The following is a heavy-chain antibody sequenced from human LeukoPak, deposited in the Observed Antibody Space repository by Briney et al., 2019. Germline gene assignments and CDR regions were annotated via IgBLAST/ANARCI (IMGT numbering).Heavy chain of an antibody. D-gene: IGHD1-26*01. V-gene: IGHV3-23*01. CDR3: AERGYINNYYPF. Sequence: GGSLRLSCAASGFTFSSYAVSWVRQAPVKGLEWVSAITSTGGDTYYADSVKGRFPISRDNSKRTLYLQMNSLRAEDTAIYYCAERGYINNYYPFWGQGTLVTVSS. CDR1: GFTFSSYA. CDR2: ITSTGGDT. J-gene: IGHJ1*01.